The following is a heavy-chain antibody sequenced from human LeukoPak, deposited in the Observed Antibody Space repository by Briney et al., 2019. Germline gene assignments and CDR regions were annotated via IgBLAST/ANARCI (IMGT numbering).Heavy chain of an antibody. D-gene: IGHD5-24*01. Sequence: SVKVSCKASGYTFSTYTVHWVRQAPGQRLEWMGWVNAGNGNTKYSQNFQGRVSITRDTSASTAYMEMSSLRCEDTAVYYCAREFDRDDYNRFFDYWGQGTLVTVSS. CDR1: GYTFSTYT. CDR2: VNAGNGNT. V-gene: IGHV1-3*01. J-gene: IGHJ4*02. CDR3: AREFDRDDYNRFFDY.